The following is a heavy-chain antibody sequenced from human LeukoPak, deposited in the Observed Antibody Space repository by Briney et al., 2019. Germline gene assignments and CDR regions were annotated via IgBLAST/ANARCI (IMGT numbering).Heavy chain of an antibody. Sequence: SETLSLTCTVSGGSISSGSYYWNWIRQPAGKGLEWIGRIYTSGSTNYNPSLKSRVTVSVDTSKNQFSLKLSSVTAADTAVYYCARGKEDSNRNWFDPWGQGTLVTVSS. CDR1: GGSISSGSYY. V-gene: IGHV4-61*02. CDR2: IYTSGST. D-gene: IGHD4-11*01. CDR3: ARGKEDSNRNWFDP. J-gene: IGHJ5*02.